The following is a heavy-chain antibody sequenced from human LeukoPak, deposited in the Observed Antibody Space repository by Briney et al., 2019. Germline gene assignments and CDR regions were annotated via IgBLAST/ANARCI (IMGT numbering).Heavy chain of an antibody. CDR2: ISSSGSTI. D-gene: IGHD3-10*01. CDR1: GFTVSDYY. J-gene: IGHJ4*02. Sequence: GGSLRLSCAASGFTVSDYYMNWIRQAPGKGLEWISFISSSGSTIFCADSVKGRFTISRDTTKNSLSVQMNSLRADDTAVYYCARERTPKHYYGSGSYDRYYDHWGQGTLVTVSS. CDR3: ARERTPKHYYGSGSYDRYYDH. V-gene: IGHV3-11*04.